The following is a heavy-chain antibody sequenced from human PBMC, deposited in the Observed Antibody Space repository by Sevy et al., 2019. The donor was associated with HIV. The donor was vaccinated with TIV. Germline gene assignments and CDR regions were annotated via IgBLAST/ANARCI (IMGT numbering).Heavy chain of an antibody. CDR3: AREPPSYGHDY. D-gene: IGHD5-18*01. V-gene: IGHV3-21*01. CDR2: ISSSSSYI. CDR1: GFTFSRYS. J-gene: IGHJ4*02. Sequence: GGSLRLSCAASGFTFSRYSMDWVRQAPGKGLEWVSSISSSSSYICYADSVKGRFTISRDNAKNSLYLQMNSLRAEDTAVYYCAREPPSYGHDYWGQGTLVTVSS.